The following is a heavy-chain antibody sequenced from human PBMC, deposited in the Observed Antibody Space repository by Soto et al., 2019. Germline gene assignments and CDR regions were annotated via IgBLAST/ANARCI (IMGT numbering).Heavy chain of an antibody. J-gene: IGHJ4*02. D-gene: IGHD3-10*01. Sequence: SVKVSCKASGGTFSSYAISWVRQTPGQGLEWMGGIIPIFGTANYAQKFQGRVTITADESTSTAYMELSSLRSEDTAVYYCASGYYYGSGSYYLFDYWGQGTLVTVSS. CDR3: ASGYYYGSGSYYLFDY. V-gene: IGHV1-69*13. CDR1: GGTFSSYA. CDR2: IIPIFGTA.